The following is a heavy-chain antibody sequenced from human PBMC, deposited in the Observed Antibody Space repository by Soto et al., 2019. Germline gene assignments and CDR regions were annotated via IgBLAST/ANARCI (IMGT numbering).Heavy chain of an antibody. CDR2: IYYSGST. CDR3: ARIWFGEAYFDY. V-gene: IGHV4-39*01. D-gene: IGHD3-10*01. CDR1: GGSISSSSYY. J-gene: IGHJ4*02. Sequence: QLQLQESGPGLVKPSETLSLTCTVSGGSISSSSYYWGWIRQPPGKGLEWIGSIYYSGSTYYNPSLKSRVTISVDTSKNQFSLKLSSVTAADTAVYYCARIWFGEAYFDYWGQGTLVTVSS.